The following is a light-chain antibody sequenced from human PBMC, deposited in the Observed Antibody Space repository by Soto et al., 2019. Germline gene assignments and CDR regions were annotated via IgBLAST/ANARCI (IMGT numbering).Light chain of an antibody. V-gene: IGKV3-11*01. CDR3: QQRSSWPPMFT. CDR1: QSVGSY. Sequence: EVVLTQSPATLSLSPGESATLSCRASQSVGSYLAWYQQKRGQAPRLLIYEASNRATGIPARFSGSRSGTDFTLTISLLEPEDFAVYYCQQRSSWPPMFTFGQGTKLEIK. CDR2: EAS. J-gene: IGKJ2*01.